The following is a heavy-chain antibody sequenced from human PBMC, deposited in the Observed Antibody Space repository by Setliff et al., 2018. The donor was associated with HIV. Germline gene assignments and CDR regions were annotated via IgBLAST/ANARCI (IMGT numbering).Heavy chain of an antibody. CDR2: INPETGDP. CDR3: ATGIPSDLDY. CDR1: GYGFIGHY. V-gene: IGHV1-2*02. Sequence: GASVKVSCKTSGYGFIGHYLHWVRLAPGQGPEWVGWINPETGDPNYAQKFRGRVLMTRDTSITTAFLHVAKLTSNDTAIYYCATGIPSDLDYWGQGTLVTVSS. D-gene: IGHD2-21*01. J-gene: IGHJ4*01.